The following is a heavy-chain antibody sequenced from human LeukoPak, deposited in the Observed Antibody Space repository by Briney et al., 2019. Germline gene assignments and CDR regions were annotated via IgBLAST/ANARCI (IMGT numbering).Heavy chain of an antibody. V-gene: IGHV3-23*01. J-gene: IGHJ3*02. Sequence: PGGSLRLSXAASGFTFSSYAMSWVRQAPGKGLEWVSAISGSGGSTYYADSVKGRLTISRDNSKNTLYLQMNSLRAEDTAVYYCAKSPSGWYPFDAFDIWGQGTMVTVSS. CDR2: ISGSGGST. CDR3: AKSPSGWYPFDAFDI. CDR1: GFTFSSYA. D-gene: IGHD6-19*01.